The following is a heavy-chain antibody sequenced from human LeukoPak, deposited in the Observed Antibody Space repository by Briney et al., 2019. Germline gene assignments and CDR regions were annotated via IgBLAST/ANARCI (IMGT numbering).Heavy chain of an antibody. D-gene: IGHD6-13*01. V-gene: IGHV4-59*01. CDR2: IYYSGST. J-gene: IGHJ3*02. Sequence: SETLSLTCTVSGGSISSYYWSWIRQPPGKGLEWIGYIYYSGSTNYNPSLKSRVTISVDTSKNQFSLKLSSVTAADTAVYYCAKDGALAAATEAFDIWGQGTMVTVSS. CDR3: AKDGALAAATEAFDI. CDR1: GGSISSYY.